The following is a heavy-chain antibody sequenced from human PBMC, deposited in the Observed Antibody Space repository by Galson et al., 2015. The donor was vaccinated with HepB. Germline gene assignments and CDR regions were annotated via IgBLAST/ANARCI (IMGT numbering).Heavy chain of an antibody. CDR3: ARTRALYYSSGWYESDY. CDR1: GFSLSTSGMC. J-gene: IGHJ4*02. Sequence: PALVKPTQTLTLTCTFSGFSLSTSGMCVSWIRQPPGKALEWLARIDWDDDKYYSTSLKTRLTISKDTCKNQVVLTMTNMDPVDTATYYCARTRALYYSSGWYESDYWGQGTLVTVSS. CDR2: IDWDDDK. V-gene: IGHV2-70*11. D-gene: IGHD6-19*01.